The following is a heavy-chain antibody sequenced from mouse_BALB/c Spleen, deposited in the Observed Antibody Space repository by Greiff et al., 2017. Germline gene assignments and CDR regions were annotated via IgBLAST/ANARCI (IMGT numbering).Heavy chain of an antibody. Sequence: VKLVESGPGLVAPSQSLSITCTVSGFSLTSYGVHWVRQPPGKGLEWLGVIWAGGSTNYNSALMSRLSISKDNSKSQVFLKMNSLQTDDTAMYYCARDQDYYGSSYGADYWGQGTTLTVSS. CDR2: IWAGGST. J-gene: IGHJ2*01. D-gene: IGHD1-1*01. V-gene: IGHV2-9*02. CDR3: ARDQDYYGSSYGADY. CDR1: GFSLTSYG.